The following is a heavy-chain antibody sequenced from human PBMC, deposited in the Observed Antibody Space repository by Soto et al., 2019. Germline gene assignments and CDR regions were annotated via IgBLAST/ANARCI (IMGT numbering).Heavy chain of an antibody. CDR2: INPSGGST. CDR3: ARDEAYCGGDCYYEPTPLSSFFYCFGY. Sequence: IHWEQQAPGQGLEWMGIINPSGGSTSYAQKFQGRVTMTRDTSTSTVYMELSSLRSEDTAVYYCARDEAYCGGDCYYEPTPLSSFFYCFGYW. D-gene: IGHD2-21*02. J-gene: IGHJ4*01. V-gene: IGHV1-46*01.